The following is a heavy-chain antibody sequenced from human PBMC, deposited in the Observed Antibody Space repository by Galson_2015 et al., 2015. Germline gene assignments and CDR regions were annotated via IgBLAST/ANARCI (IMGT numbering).Heavy chain of an antibody. CDR3: AREGWRRDGYEYVDT. Sequence: CVISGDSVASKSATWDWIRQSPSRGLEWLGRTYLRYRRYYDYAESVKGRITISPDTSKNQFYLQLNSVTPEDTAVYYCAREGWRRDGYEYVDTWGQGTLVTVSS. CDR2: TYLRYRRYY. D-gene: IGHD5-24*01. V-gene: IGHV6-1*01. CDR1: GDSVASKSAT. J-gene: IGHJ4*02.